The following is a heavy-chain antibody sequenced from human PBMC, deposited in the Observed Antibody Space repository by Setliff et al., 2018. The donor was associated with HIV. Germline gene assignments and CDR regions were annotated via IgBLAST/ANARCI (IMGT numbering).Heavy chain of an antibody. V-gene: IGHV2-5*02. J-gene: IGHJ4*02. CDR3: AHNHLAVAGSHYFDY. D-gene: IGHD6-19*01. CDR2: IYWDDDK. CDR1: AFSLTSTRVA. Sequence: TQTLTLTCTFSAFSLTSTRVAVGWIRQPPGKALEWLAPIYWDDDKHYTPSLKNRLTITKDTSKNQVLLTMTNMDPLDTATYYCAHNHLAVAGSHYFDYWGQGTLVTVSS.